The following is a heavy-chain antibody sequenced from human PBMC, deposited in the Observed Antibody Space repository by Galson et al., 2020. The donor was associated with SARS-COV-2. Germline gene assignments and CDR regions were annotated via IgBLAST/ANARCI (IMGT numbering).Heavy chain of an antibody. CDR2: IYPGDSDT. CDR1: GNSFTNYW. J-gene: IGHJ3*02. CDR3: ARHRLYGGNPHDAFDI. D-gene: IGHD4-17*01. V-gene: IGHV5-51*01. Sequence: GKSLKKSCQGSGNSFTNYWIDWERQMPGKGLDWIGIIYPGDSDTRYRPSFQGQVTISANKSISTAYLQWSSLKASDTAMYYCARHRLYGGNPHDAFDIWGQGTMVTVSS.